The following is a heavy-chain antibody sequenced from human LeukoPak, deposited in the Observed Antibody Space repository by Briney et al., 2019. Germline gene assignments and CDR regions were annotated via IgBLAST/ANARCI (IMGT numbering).Heavy chain of an antibody. CDR1: GVSISSSHYY. D-gene: IGHD3-10*01. CDR2: IYYSGTT. J-gene: IGHJ6*03. V-gene: IGHV4-39*01. Sequence: PSETLSLSCTVSGVSISSSHYYWGWIRQTPGKGLEWIGTIYYSGTTYYNPSLESRATISEDTSKNQFSLTLRSVTAADKAVYYCARQISDYYYYYIDVWGKGTTVTVSS. CDR3: ARQISDYYYYYIDV.